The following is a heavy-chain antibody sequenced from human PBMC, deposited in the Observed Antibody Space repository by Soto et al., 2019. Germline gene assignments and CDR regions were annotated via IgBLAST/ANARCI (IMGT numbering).Heavy chain of an antibody. Sequence: GGSLRLSCAASGFTFSSYAMHWVRQAPGKGLEWVAVISYDGSNKYYADSVKGRFTISRDNSKNTLYLQMNSLRAEDTAVYYCARGRWRWLEIDYWGQATLVTVSS. J-gene: IGHJ4*02. CDR1: GFTFSSYA. V-gene: IGHV3-30-3*01. CDR2: ISYDGSNK. CDR3: ARGRWRWLEIDY. D-gene: IGHD2-21*01.